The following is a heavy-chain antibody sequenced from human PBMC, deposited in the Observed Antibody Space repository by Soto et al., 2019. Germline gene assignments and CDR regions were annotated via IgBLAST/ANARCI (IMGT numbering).Heavy chain of an antibody. Sequence: PAGSLRLSCAASGFTFSSYAMSWVRQAPGKGLEWVSAISGSGGSTYYSDSVKGRFTISRDNSKNTLYLQMNSLRGEDTAVYYCAKAPGMWYQLLNDDHWLDPWGKGTLATVSS. CDR2: ISGSGGST. V-gene: IGHV3-23*01. CDR3: AKAPGMWYQLLNDDHWLDP. D-gene: IGHD2-2*01. CDR1: GFTFSSYA. J-gene: IGHJ5*02.